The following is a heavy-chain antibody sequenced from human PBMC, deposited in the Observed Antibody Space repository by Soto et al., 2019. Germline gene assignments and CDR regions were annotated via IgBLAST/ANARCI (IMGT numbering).Heavy chain of an antibody. CDR2: MNPNSGNT. J-gene: IGHJ4*02. Sequence: QVQLVQSGAEVKKPGASVKVSCKASGYTFTSYDINWVRQATGQGLEWMGWMNPNSGNTGYAQKFQGRVTMTRNTSITTAYRELSSLRSGDTAVYYCARERSSGWYVDYWGQGTLVTVSS. CDR3: ARERSSGWYVDY. V-gene: IGHV1-8*01. CDR1: GYTFTSYD. D-gene: IGHD6-19*01.